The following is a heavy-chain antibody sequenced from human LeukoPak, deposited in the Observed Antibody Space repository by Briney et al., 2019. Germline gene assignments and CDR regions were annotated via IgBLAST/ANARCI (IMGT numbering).Heavy chain of an antibody. D-gene: IGHD5-18*01. CDR2: ISYDGSNK. CDR1: GFTFSSYA. J-gene: IGHJ4*02. V-gene: IGHV3-30*04. CDR3: AKEERGYSYGTTENN. Sequence: PGRSLRLSCAASGFTFSSYAMHWVRQAPGKGLEWVAVISYDGSNKYYADSVKGRFTISRDNSKNTLYLQMNSLRAEDTAVYYCAKEERGYSYGTTENNWGQGTLVTVSS.